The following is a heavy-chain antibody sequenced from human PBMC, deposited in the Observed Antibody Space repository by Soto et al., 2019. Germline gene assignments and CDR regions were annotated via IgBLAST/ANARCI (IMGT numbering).Heavy chain of an antibody. J-gene: IGHJ6*02. Sequence: QVQLVQSGAEVKKPGSSVKVSCKASGGTFGSYAISWVRQAPGQXLEWMGGIIPIPGTANYAQKFQGRVTIAADESTSTAXXXXXXXXXXXXXXXXXXXXXXXXXSLEIYYYYYYGMDVWGQGTTVTVSS. D-gene: IGHD2-2*01. V-gene: IGHV1-69*01. CDR2: IIPIPGTA. CDR1: GGTFGSYA. CDR3: XXXXXXXXSLEIYYYYYYGMDV.